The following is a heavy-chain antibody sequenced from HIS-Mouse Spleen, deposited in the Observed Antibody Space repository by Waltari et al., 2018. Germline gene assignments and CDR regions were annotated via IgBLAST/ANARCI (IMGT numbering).Heavy chain of an antibody. CDR2: IYYSGST. CDR3: ARGQLSTPYYFDY. Sequence: QLQLQESGPGLVKPSETLSLTCTVSGGPISSSSYYWGWIRQPPGKGLEWIGSIYYSGSTYYNPSLKSRVTISVDTSKNQFSLKLSSVTPEDTAVYYCARGQLSTPYYFDYWGQGTLVTVSS. D-gene: IGHD1-1*01. V-gene: IGHV4-39*07. CDR1: GGPISSSSYY. J-gene: IGHJ4*02.